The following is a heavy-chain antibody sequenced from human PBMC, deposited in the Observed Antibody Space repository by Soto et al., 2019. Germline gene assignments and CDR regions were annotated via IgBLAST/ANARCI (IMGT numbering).Heavy chain of an antibody. CDR3: AKGSGTSSYSAVDY. CDR2: SSGSGGST. CDR1: GFIFSNYA. V-gene: IGHV3-23*01. D-gene: IGHD2-2*01. Sequence: EVQLLESGGDLVQPGGSLRLTCAASGFIFSNYAMTWVRQAPGKGLEWVSASSGSGGSTYYADSVKGRFTISRDDSKNTLYLQMYSLRAEDTALYYCAKGSGTSSYSAVDYWGQGTLVTVSS. J-gene: IGHJ4*02.